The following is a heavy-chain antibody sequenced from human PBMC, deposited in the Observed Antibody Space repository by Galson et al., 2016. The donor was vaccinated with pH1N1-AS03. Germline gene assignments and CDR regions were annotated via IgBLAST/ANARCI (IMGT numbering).Heavy chain of an antibody. V-gene: IGHV3-30*02. CDR2: IQHDESYI. CDR3: VKEDGPGGQRDY. D-gene: IGHD2-15*01. Sequence: SLRLSCAASGFSLTSYGMHWVRQAPGKGLDWVAFIQHDESYINYAVSVKGRFIISRDSSKNMLYLQMNGVRPEDTAVYYCVKEDGPGGQRDYWGQGTLVTVSS. J-gene: IGHJ4*02. CDR1: GFSLTSYG.